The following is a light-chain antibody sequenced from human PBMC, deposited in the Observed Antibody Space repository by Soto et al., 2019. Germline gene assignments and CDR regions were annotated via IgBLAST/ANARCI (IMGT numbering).Light chain of an antibody. CDR3: QQRSNWPLLT. CDR1: QSVSNY. V-gene: IGKV3-11*01. Sequence: EIVLTQSPATLSLSPGERATLSCRASQSVSNYLAWYQQKPGQAPRLLIYDASNRATGIPARFSGSGSGTDFXLTISSLEPEDFAVYYCQQRSNWPLLTFGGGTKVEIK. CDR2: DAS. J-gene: IGKJ4*01.